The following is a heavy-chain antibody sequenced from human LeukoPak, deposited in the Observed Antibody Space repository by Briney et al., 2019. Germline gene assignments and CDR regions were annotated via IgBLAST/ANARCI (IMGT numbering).Heavy chain of an antibody. J-gene: IGHJ6*02. CDR3: ATLSASVYYYYYGMDV. CDR2: IIPIFGTA. D-gene: IGHD3-3*01. V-gene: IGHV1-69*05. CDR1: GGTFSSYA. Sequence: ASVKVSCKASGGTFSSYAISWVRQAPGQGLEWMGGIIPIFGTANYAQKFQGRVTITTDESTSTAYMELSSLRSEDTAVYYCATLSASVYYYYYGMDVWGQGTTVTVSS.